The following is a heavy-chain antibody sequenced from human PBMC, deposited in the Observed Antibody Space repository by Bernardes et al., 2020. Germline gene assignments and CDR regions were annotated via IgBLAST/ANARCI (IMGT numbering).Heavy chain of an antibody. CDR1: GFTFSSYA. D-gene: IGHD3-3*01. J-gene: IGHJ5*01. CDR2: MSGSGDST. V-gene: IGHV3-23*01. Sequence: GGSLRLSCAASGFTFSSYAMSWVRRAPGKGLDWVSSMSGSGDSTHYADSVKGRFTISRDNSKNTLYLQMNSLRAEDTAQYYCARDIDPASWSGPFNNWIDSWGQGTLVTVSS. CDR3: ARDIDPASWSGPFNNWIDS.